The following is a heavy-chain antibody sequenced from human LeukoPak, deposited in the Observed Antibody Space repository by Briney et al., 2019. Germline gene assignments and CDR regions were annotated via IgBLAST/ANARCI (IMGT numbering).Heavy chain of an antibody. CDR1: GFTFSSYA. D-gene: IGHD3-9*01. Sequence: GGSLRLSCAASGFTFSSYAMHWVRQAPGKGLEWVAVISYDGSNKYYADSVKGRFTISRDNSKNTLYLQLTTLRADDTAIYYCTKEDHEVSTGYSTGDFDYWGQGTLVTVSS. J-gene: IGHJ4*02. V-gene: IGHV3-30-3*01. CDR2: ISYDGSNK. CDR3: TKEDHEVSTGYSTGDFDY.